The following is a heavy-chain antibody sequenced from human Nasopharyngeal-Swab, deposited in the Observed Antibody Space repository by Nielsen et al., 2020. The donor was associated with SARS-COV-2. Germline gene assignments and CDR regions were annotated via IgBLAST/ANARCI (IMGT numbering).Heavy chain of an antibody. CDR3: ARSYYGAYYYGMDV. D-gene: IGHD4-17*01. Sequence: GESLKISCAASGFTFSSYAMHWVRQAPGKGLEWVAVIPYDGSNKYYADSVKGRFTISRDNSKNTLYLQMNSLRAEDTAVYYCARSYYGAYYYGMDVWGQGTTVTVSS. J-gene: IGHJ6*02. CDR1: GFTFSSYA. V-gene: IGHV3-30-3*01. CDR2: IPYDGSNK.